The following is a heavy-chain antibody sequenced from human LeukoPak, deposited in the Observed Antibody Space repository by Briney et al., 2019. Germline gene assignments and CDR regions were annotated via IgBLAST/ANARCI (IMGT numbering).Heavy chain of an antibody. J-gene: IGHJ4*02. CDR2: IIPIFGTA. CDR1: GGTFSSYA. D-gene: IGHD3-22*01. V-gene: IGHV1-69*01. CDR3: ATLDPYYDSSGYFFDY. Sequence: SVTVSCKASGGTFSSYAISWVRQAPGQGLEWMGGIIPIFGTANYAQKFQGRVTITADESTSTAYMELSSLRSEDTAVYYCATLDPYYDSSGYFFDYWGQGTLVTVSS.